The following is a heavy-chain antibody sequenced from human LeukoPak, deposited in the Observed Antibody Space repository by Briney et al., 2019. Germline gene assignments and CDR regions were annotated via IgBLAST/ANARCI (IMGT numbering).Heavy chain of an antibody. V-gene: IGHV3-23*01. D-gene: IGHD3-10*01. Sequence: GGSLRLSCAASGFTFSTYAMTWVRQAPGMGLEWVSTILNNGISTYHADSVKGRFTISRDNARNTLHLQLNSLRAEDTAVYYCAKGAVWSLYYFDYWGQGTLVTVSS. CDR2: ILNNGIST. J-gene: IGHJ4*02. CDR1: GFTFSTYA. CDR3: AKGAVWSLYYFDY.